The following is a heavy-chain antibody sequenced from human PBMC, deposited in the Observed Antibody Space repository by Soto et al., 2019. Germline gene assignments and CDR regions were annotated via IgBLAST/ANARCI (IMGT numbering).Heavy chain of an antibody. J-gene: IGHJ4*02. Sequence: EVQLVESGGGLVQPGGSLGLSCTASGFTFSNYWMYWVRQAPGKGLVWVARISGAGSGTYYEDSVKGRFTISRDNAKNTLFLQMNSLRVEDTAVYHCVRVSNGWSGIDYWGQGILVTVS. D-gene: IGHD6-19*01. CDR2: ISGAGSGT. V-gene: IGHV3-74*01. CDR1: GFTFSNYW. CDR3: VRVSNGWSGIDY.